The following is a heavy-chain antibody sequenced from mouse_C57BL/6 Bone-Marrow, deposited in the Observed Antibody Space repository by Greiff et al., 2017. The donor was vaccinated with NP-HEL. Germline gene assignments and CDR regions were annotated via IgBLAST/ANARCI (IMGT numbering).Heavy chain of an antibody. CDR1: GYTFTSYW. V-gene: IGHV1-72*01. Sequence: QVQLKQPGAELVKPGASVKLSCKASGYTFTSYWMHWVKQRPGRGLEWIGRIDPNSGGTKYNEKFKSKATLTVDKPSSPAYMQLSSLTSADSAVYFCARRDYDCYAMDYWGQGTSVTVSS. CDR2: IDPNSGGT. CDR3: ARRDYDCYAMDY. J-gene: IGHJ4*01. D-gene: IGHD2-4*01.